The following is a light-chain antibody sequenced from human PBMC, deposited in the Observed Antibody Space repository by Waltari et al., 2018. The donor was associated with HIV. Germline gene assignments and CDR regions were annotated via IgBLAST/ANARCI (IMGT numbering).Light chain of an antibody. CDR1: QSVSND. J-gene: IGKJ1*01. V-gene: IGKV3-15*01. CDR3: QQYNDWPRT. CDR2: GAS. Sequence: EMVMTQSPATLSVSPGERVTLSCRASQSVSNDLAWYQQKRGQAPRLLIYGASTRVTVIPARFSGSGSGTEFTLTISSLQSEDFGVYYCQQYNDWPRTFGQGTKVEIK.